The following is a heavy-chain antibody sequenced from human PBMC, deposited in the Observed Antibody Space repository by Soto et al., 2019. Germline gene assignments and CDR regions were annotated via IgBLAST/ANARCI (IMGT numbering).Heavy chain of an antibody. J-gene: IGHJ4*02. CDR2: ISSNGGST. CDR3: ARENYDFWSGAFDY. CDR1: GFTFSSYA. V-gene: IGHV3-64*01. D-gene: IGHD3-3*01. Sequence: GGSLRLSCAASGFTFSSYAMHWVRQAPGKGLEYVSAISSNGGSTYYANSVKGRFTISRDNSKNTLYLQMGSLRAEDMAVYYCARENYDFWSGAFDYWGQGTLVTVSS.